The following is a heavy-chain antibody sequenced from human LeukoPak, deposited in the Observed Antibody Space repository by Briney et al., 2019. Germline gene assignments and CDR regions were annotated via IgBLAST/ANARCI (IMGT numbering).Heavy chain of an antibody. Sequence: ASVKVSCKTSDTFSRHGITWVRQAPGQGFEWMGWVSGYNGNTNYAQSVQGRVTMATDTSTNTAYMELRSLRSDDTAVYYCAKDIHPGLDSGASCCFDYWGQGTPVTVSS. V-gene: IGHV1-18*01. D-gene: IGHD3-22*01. J-gene: IGHJ4*02. CDR3: AKDIHPGLDSGASCCFDY. CDR2: VSGYNGNT. CDR1: DTFSRHG.